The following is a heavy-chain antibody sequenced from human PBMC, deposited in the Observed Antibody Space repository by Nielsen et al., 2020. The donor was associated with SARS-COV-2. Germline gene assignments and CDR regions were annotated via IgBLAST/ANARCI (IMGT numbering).Heavy chain of an antibody. CDR3: ARLQWLAQGTEALFDY. J-gene: IGHJ4*02. D-gene: IGHD6-19*01. V-gene: IGHV4-61*02. CDR2: IYTSGST. CDR1: GCSISSGSYY. Sequence: SETLSLTCTVSGCSISSGSYYWSWIRQPAGKGLEWIGRIYTSGSTNYNPSLKSRVTISVDTSKNQFSLKLSSVTAADTAVYYCARLQWLAQGTEALFDYWGQGTLVTASS.